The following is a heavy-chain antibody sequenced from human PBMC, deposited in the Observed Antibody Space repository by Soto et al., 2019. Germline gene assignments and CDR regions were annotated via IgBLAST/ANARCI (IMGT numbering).Heavy chain of an antibody. J-gene: IGHJ4*02. CDR1: GFTFSSYA. D-gene: IGHD1-1*01. Sequence: ESLRLSCAASGFTFSSYAMSWVRQTPGKGLEWVSLFSGSGGDTYYADSVKGRLTISRDNSKNTLYLQMNSLGAEDTAVYYCAAGTNSDWYTYWGQGTLVTVSS. CDR3: AAGTNSDWYTY. CDR2: FSGSGGDT. V-gene: IGHV3-23*01.